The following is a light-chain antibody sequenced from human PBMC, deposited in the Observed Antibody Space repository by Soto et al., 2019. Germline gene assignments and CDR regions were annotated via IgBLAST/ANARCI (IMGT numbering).Light chain of an antibody. CDR3: QQFADWPPYT. CDR1: QNVFTN. CDR2: RAS. J-gene: IGKJ2*01. V-gene: IGKV3-15*01. Sequence: ETVMTQSPATLSVSPGERATLSCRASQNVFTNVAWYQQKPGQAPRLLIYRASIRATGVPARFSGSGSGTEFTLTISSLQSEDFALYFCQQFADWPPYTFGQGTKLQIK.